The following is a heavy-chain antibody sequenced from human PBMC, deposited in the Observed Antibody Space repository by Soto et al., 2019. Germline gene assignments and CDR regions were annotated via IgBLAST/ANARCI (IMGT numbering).Heavy chain of an antibody. CDR1: GYSFTSYW. CDR2: IYPGDSDT. CDR3: ARQDCSGGSCYYHYGMAV. Sequence: GESLKISCKGSGYSFTSYWIGWVRQMPGKGLEWMGIIYPGDSDTRYSPSFQGQVTISADKSISTAYLQWSSLKASDTAMYYCARQDCSGGSCYYHYGMAVWGQGTTVTVSS. D-gene: IGHD2-15*01. J-gene: IGHJ6*02. V-gene: IGHV5-51*01.